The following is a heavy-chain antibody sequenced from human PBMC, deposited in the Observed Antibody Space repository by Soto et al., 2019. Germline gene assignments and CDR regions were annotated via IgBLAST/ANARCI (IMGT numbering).Heavy chain of an antibody. Sequence: QVQLVQSGAEVKKPGSSVKVSCKASGGTFSSYTISWVRQAPGQGLEWMGRIIPILGIANYAQKFQGRVTITADKSTSTAYMELSSLRSEDTAVYYCARSNIGVVVAATRYYGMAVWGKGTTVTVSS. CDR2: IIPILGIA. CDR1: GGTFSSYT. J-gene: IGHJ6*04. CDR3: ARSNIGVVVAATRYYGMAV. V-gene: IGHV1-69*02. D-gene: IGHD2-15*01.